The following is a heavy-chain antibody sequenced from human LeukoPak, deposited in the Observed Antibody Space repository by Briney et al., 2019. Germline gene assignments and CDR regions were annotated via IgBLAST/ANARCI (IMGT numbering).Heavy chain of an antibody. J-gene: IGHJ4*02. CDR2: IKQDGSEK. CDR1: GFTFSSYA. Sequence: GGSLRLSCAASGFTFSSYAMSWVRQAPGKGLEWVANIKQDGSEKYYVDSVKGRFTISRDNAKKSLYLQMNSLRAEDTAVYYCARDQDYYDSSGYYLFFDYWGQGTLVTVSS. CDR3: ARDQDYYDSSGYYLFFDY. D-gene: IGHD3-22*01. V-gene: IGHV3-7*01.